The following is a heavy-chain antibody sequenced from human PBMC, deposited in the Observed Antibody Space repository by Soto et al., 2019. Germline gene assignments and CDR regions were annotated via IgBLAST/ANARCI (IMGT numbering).Heavy chain of an antibody. J-gene: IGHJ6*01. CDR1: GFTFSSYG. D-gene: IGHD3-3*01. V-gene: IGHV3-30*18. Sequence: QVQLVESGGGVVQPGRSLRLSCAASGFTFSSYGMHWVRQAPGKGLEWVAVISYDGSNKYYADSVKGRFTISRDNSKNTLYLQMNSLRAEDTAVYYCGKCITIFGVVRNYGMDVW. CDR3: GKCITIFGVVRNYGMDV. CDR2: ISYDGSNK.